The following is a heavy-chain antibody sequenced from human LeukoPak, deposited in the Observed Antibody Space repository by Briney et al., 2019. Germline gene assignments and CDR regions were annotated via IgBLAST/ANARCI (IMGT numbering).Heavy chain of an antibody. CDR3: ARDGSSWFYYYYYGMDV. CDR2: INHSGST. J-gene: IGHJ6*02. CDR1: GGSFSGYY. V-gene: IGHV4-34*01. Sequence: SETLSLTCAVYGGSFSGYYWSWIRQPPGKGLEWIGEINHSGSTHYNPSLKSRVTISVDTPKNQFSLKLSSVTAADTAVYYCARDGSSWFYYYYYGMDVWGQGTTVTVSS. D-gene: IGHD6-13*01.